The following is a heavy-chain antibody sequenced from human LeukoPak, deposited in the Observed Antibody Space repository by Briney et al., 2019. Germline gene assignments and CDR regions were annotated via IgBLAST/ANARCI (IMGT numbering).Heavy chain of an antibody. V-gene: IGHV1-18*01. J-gene: IGHJ2*01. Sequence: GASVKVSCKASGYIFTEHHINWVRQAPGQGLEWMGWISGYNGNTNYAQKFQGRVTMTTDTATTTAYMELKSLTSDDTAVYYCTRGYGDGDRYFDPWGWGTPVTVSS. CDR1: GYIFTEHH. D-gene: IGHD4-17*01. CDR3: TRGYGDGDRYFDP. CDR2: ISGYNGNT.